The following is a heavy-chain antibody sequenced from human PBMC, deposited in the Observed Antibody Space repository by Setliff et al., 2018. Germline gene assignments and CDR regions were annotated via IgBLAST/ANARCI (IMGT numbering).Heavy chain of an antibody. D-gene: IGHD3-3*01. V-gene: IGHV3-48*03. J-gene: IGHJ4*02. CDR1: GFTSSSYE. CDR3: AKVGIFGGGYFDF. CDR2: ISSSSSII. Sequence: GGSLRLSCAASGFTSSSYEMNWVRQAPGKGLEWISYISSSSSIIYYADSVKGRFTISRDNAKNSLYLQMNSLRGEDTAVYYCAKVGIFGGGYFDFWGQGTLVTVSS.